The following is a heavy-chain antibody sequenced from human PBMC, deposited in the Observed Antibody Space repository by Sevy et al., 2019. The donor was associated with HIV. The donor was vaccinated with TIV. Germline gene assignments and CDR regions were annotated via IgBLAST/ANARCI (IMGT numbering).Heavy chain of an antibody. Sequence: ASVKVSCKASGYTFTSYAMHWVRQAPGQRLEWMGWINAGNGNTKYSQKFQGRVTITRDTSASTADMELSSLRSEDTAVYYCARAILGGIQLWSSGLDYWGQGTLVTVSS. J-gene: IGHJ4*02. V-gene: IGHV1-3*01. CDR3: ARAILGGIQLWSSGLDY. CDR2: INAGNGNT. CDR1: GYTFTSYA. D-gene: IGHD5-18*01.